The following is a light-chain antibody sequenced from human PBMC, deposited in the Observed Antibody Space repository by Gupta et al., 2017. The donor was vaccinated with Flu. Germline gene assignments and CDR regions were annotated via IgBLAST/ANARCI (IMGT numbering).Light chain of an antibody. V-gene: IGLV1-40*01. CDR1: SSNNGAGYY. Sequence: QSVPPQPPSVSGPPGQRVPISCTRSSSNNGAGYYVHWYQQLPAAAPTLLINCNGNRPPGGPDQFSGAKTGTSAALAITGLQAEDEADYYCQSYDSSRSGHYVFGTGTKVTVL. CDR3: QSYDSSRSGHYV. J-gene: IGLJ1*01. CDR2: CNG.